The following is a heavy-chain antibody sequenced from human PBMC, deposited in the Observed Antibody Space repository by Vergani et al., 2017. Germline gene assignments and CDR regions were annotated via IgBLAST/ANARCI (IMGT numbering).Heavy chain of an antibody. V-gene: IGHV5-51*01. D-gene: IGHD2-15*01. J-gene: IGHJ6*02. CDR3: ARQLQTHRSGMDV. CDR2: IYPGDSDT. Sequence: EVQLVQSGAEVKTPGESLKISCKGSGYSFTSYWIGWVRQMPGKGLEWMGIIYPGDSDTRYSPSFLGQVTISADKSISTAYLQWSSLKASDTAMYYCARQLQTHRSGMDVWGQGTTVTVSS. CDR1: GYSFTSYW.